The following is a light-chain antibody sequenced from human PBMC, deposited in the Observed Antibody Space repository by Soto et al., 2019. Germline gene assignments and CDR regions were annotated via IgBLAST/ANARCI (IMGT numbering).Light chain of an antibody. CDR3: QQYGSSPPWT. Sequence: EIVLTQSPGTLSLSPGEIDTLSCRASQSVSSSYLAWYQQKPGQAPRLLIYGASSRATCIPDRFSGSGSGTDFTLTISRLEPEECAVYYCQQYGSSPPWTFGQGTNVEIK. CDR2: GAS. CDR1: QSVSSSY. J-gene: IGKJ1*01. V-gene: IGKV3-20*01.